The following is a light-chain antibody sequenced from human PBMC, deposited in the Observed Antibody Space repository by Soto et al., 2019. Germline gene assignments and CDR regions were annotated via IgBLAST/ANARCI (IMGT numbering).Light chain of an antibody. Sequence: QAVVTQEPSLTVSPGGTVTLTCGSSTGAVTSSHYPYWLQQKPGQAPRTLIYDTDNKHSWTPARFSGSLLGDKAALTLSGAQPEDEADYYCLLSYDGARYVLFGGGTKLTVL. CDR2: DTD. CDR3: LLSYDGARYVL. J-gene: IGLJ2*01. V-gene: IGLV7-46*01. CDR1: TGAVTSSHY.